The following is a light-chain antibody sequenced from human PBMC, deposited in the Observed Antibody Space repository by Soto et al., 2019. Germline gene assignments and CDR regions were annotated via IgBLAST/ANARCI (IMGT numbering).Light chain of an antibody. J-gene: IGLJ1*01. V-gene: IGLV1-40*01. CDR3: QSYDSSLGANYV. Sequence: QSVLTQPPSVSGAPGQRGTISCTGSSSKLGAGYDVHWYQQLPGTAPKLLIYGNTNRPSGVPDRFSGSKSGTSASLAITGLQAEDEADYYCQSYDSSLGANYVFGTGTKVTVL. CDR2: GNT. CDR1: SSKLGAGYD.